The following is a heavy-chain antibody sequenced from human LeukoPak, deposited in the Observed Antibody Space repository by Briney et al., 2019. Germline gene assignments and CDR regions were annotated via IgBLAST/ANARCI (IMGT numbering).Heavy chain of an antibody. J-gene: IGHJ4*02. Sequence: PSETLSLTCTVSGGSISSYYWSWIRQPPGKGLEGIGYIYYSGSTNYNPSLRSRVTISVDTSKNQFSLKLSSVTAADTAVYYCARGYPVYGSFDYWGQGTLVTVSS. D-gene: IGHD2/OR15-2a*01. CDR1: GGSISSYY. CDR3: ARGYPVYGSFDY. CDR2: IYYSGST. V-gene: IGHV4-59*01.